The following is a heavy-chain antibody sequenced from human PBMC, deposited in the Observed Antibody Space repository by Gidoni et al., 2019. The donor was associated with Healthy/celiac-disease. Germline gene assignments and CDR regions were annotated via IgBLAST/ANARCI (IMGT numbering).Heavy chain of an antibody. CDR1: GFPFSSYA. CDR2: ISGSGGST. J-gene: IGHJ4*02. D-gene: IGHD3-10*01. CDR3: AKGESTSGSYYPDY. Sequence: EVQLLESGGGLVQPGGSLSLSCAASGFPFSSYAMSWVRQAPGKGLEWVSAISGSGGSTYYADSVKGRFTISRDNSKNTLYLQMNSLRAEDTAVYYCAKGESTSGSYYPDYWGQGTLVTVSS. V-gene: IGHV3-23*01.